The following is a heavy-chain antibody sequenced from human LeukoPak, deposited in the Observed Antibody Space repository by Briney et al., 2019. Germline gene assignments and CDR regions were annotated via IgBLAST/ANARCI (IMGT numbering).Heavy chain of an antibody. CDR1: AYSISSGNY. V-gene: IGHV4-38-2*02. J-gene: IGHJ4*02. D-gene: IGHD1-26*01. Sequence: SETLSLTCTVSAYSISSGNYWGWIRQPPGKGLEWIGSIYQSGSTYYNPSLKSRVTVSVDTSKNQFSLNLRSVTAADTAVYYCARVSGNYYVDYWGQGTLVTVSS. CDR3: ARVSGNYYVDY. CDR2: IYQSGST.